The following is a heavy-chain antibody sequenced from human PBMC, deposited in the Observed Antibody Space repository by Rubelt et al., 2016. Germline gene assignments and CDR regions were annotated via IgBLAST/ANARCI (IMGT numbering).Heavy chain of an antibody. D-gene: IGHD6-6*01. Sequence: QVQLVQSGAEVKKPGASVKVSCKASGYTFTSYGISWVRQAPGQGLEWMGWISAYNGNTNYAQKLQGRGTMTTDTSTSTAYMELRSLRSDDTAVYYCARDRIRIAARQRWYFDLWGRGTLVTVSS. CDR2: ISAYNGNT. J-gene: IGHJ2*01. V-gene: IGHV1-18*01. CDR3: ARDRIRIAARQRWYFDL. CDR1: GYTFTSYG.